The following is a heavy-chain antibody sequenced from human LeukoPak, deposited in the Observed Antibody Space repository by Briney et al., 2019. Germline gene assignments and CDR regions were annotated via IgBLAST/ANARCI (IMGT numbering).Heavy chain of an antibody. D-gene: IGHD6-6*01. Sequence: PGGSLRLSCAASGFTFSSYAMNWVRQAPGKGLEWVSVVYGGGGKTYYADSVKGPFAISRDNSKNTLYLQMNSLRVDDTAVYYCAKERSSGLHDAFDIWGQGTMVTVST. CDR3: AKERSSGLHDAFDI. V-gene: IGHV3-23*01. J-gene: IGHJ3*02. CDR1: GFTFSSYA. CDR2: VYGGGGKT.